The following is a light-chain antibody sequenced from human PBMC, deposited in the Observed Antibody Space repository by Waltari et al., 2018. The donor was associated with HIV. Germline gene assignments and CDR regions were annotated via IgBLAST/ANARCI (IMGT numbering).Light chain of an antibody. Sequence: QSALPQPPSASGSLGQSVTISCTGSSSAIGSSDSASCFQPHPRRAPNLLLYEVTRRPSTFSDRFSGSRSGSTAFLTVAGLQPDDEATYFCSSYGDSLRVLFGGGTNVTVL. CDR2: EVT. V-gene: IGLV2-8*01. CDR1: SSAIGSSDS. CDR3: SSYGDSLRVL. J-gene: IGLJ3*02.